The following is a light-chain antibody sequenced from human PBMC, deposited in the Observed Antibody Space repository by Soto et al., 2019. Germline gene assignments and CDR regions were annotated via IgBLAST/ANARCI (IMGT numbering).Light chain of an antibody. CDR2: GTS. J-gene: IGKJ1*01. V-gene: IGKV3-20*01. CDR3: QHYGNSLWT. CDR1: QSVASRN. Sequence: EIVLTQSPGTLSLSPGERATLSCRASQSVASRNLAWYQQRSGQAPRLLIYGTSSRAIHTPDRFSGSGSGTDFTLTISDLEPEDFAVYYCQHYGNSLWTFGQGTRVIFK.